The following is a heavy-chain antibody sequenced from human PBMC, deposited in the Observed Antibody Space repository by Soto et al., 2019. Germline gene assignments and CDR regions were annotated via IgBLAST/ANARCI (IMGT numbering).Heavy chain of an antibody. V-gene: IGHV4-59*01. J-gene: IGHJ6*02. CDR2: IYYSGST. D-gene: IGHD3-10*01. CDR1: GGSISSYS. CDR3: ARLLNLDRAYGMDV. Sequence: SETLSLTCTVSGGSISSYSWSWIRQPPGRGLEWIGCIYYSGSTNYNPSLKSRVTISVDTSKSQFSLKLSSVTAADTAVYYCARLLNLDRAYGMDVWGQGTTVTVSS.